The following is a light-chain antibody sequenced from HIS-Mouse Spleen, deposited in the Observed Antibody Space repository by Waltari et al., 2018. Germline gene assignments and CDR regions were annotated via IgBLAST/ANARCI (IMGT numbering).Light chain of an antibody. J-gene: IGLJ2*01. V-gene: IGLV1-47*01. Sequence: QSVLTQPPSASGTPGQRVTISCSGSSPNIGSNYVYWYQQLQGTAPTLPIYRNNPRPPGVPDRLSGCKPGTSASLAISGPRSEGDAEYYRAAWDDSLSGVVGGGTKLTVL. CDR1: SPNIGSNY. CDR2: RNN. CDR3: AAWDDSLSGV.